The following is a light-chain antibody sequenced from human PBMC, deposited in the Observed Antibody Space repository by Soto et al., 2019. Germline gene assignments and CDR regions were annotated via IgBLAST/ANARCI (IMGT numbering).Light chain of an antibody. V-gene: IGKV1-5*01. CDR1: QSISSW. Sequence: DIHMTQSPSTLSASVGYRFTITCRASQSISSWLAWYQQKPGKAPKLLIYDASSLESGVPSRFRGSGSGTEFTLTISSLQPDDFETYYCQQYNSYSLTFGGGTKVDIK. CDR3: QQYNSYSLT. J-gene: IGKJ4*01. CDR2: DAS.